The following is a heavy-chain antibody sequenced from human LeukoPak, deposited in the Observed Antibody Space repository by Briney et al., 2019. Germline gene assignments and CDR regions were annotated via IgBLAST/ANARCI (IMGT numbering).Heavy chain of an antibody. J-gene: IGHJ3*02. CDR3: AREPAAAYYYDSSGYPIADAFDI. CDR2: IYYSGST. Sequence: SSETLSLTCTVSGGSISSGGYYWSWIRQHPGKGLEWIGYIYYSGSTYYNPSLKSRVTISVDTSRNQFSLKLSSVTAADTAVYYCAREPAAAYYYDSSGYPIADAFDIWGQGTMVTVSS. D-gene: IGHD3-22*01. CDR1: GGSISSGGYY. V-gene: IGHV4-31*03.